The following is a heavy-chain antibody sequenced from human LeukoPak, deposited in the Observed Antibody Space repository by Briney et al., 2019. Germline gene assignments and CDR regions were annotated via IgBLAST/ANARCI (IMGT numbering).Heavy chain of an antibody. V-gene: IGHV1-46*02. Sequence: ASVKVSCKASGYKINTYDISWLRQAPGQGLEWMGIINPSGGSTSYAQKFQGRVTMTRDMSTSTVYMELSSLRSEDTAVYYCARWLHSDAFDIWGQGTMVTVSS. CDR1: GYKINTYD. CDR3: ARWLHSDAFDI. J-gene: IGHJ3*02. D-gene: IGHD5-12*01. CDR2: INPSGGST.